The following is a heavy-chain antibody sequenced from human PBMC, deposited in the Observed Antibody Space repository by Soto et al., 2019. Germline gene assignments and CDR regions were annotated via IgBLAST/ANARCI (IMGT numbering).Heavy chain of an antibody. CDR2: ISAYNGNT. V-gene: IGHV1-18*01. CDR1: GYTFTSYG. Sequence: QVQLVQSGAEVKKPGASVKVSCKASGYTFTSYGISWVRQAHGQGLEWMGWISAYNGNTNYAQKLQGRVTMTTDTSTSTAYMELRSLRSDDTAVYYCARGRTGYDCWSGPSLGYYYMDVWGKGTTVTVSS. D-gene: IGHD3-3*01. CDR3: ARGRTGYDCWSGPSLGYYYMDV. J-gene: IGHJ6*03.